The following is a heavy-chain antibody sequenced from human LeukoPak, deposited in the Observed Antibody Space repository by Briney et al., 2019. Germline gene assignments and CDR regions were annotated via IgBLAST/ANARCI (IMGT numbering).Heavy chain of an antibody. J-gene: IGHJ6*02. V-gene: IGHV3-7*01. CDR2: IKEDGSEK. CDR3: ARTLFCSSDSCYPHYYYGMDV. CDR1: GFTFTTYW. Sequence: GGSLRLSCAASGFTFTTYWMSWVRQAPGKGLEWVANIKEDGSEKYYVDSVKGRFTISRDSAQNSLYLQINSLRAEDTAVYYCARTLFCSSDSCYPHYYYGMDVWGQGTTVTVSS. D-gene: IGHD2-2*01.